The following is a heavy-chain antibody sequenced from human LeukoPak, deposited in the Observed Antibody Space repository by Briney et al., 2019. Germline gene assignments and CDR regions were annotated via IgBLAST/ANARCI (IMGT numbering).Heavy chain of an antibody. CDR3: ARGDPRGNPGWSCSGRIFDY. CDR2: ISAYNGNT. CDR1: GYTFTIYG. V-gene: IGHV1-18*01. J-gene: IGHJ4*02. Sequence: ASVKVSCTASGYTFTIYGISWVRQAPGQGLEWMGWISAYNGNTNYTQKLQGRVTMTTDTSTSTAYMELRSLRSDDTAVYYCARGDPRGNPGWSCSGRIFDYWGQGTLVTVSS. D-gene: IGHD2-15*01.